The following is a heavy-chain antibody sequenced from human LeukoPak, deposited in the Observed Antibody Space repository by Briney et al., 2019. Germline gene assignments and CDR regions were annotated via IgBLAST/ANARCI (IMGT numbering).Heavy chain of an antibody. CDR2: RKQDGSEK. D-gene: IGHD3-3*01. V-gene: IGHV3-7*01. J-gene: IGHJ4*02. CDR3: ARVMRYYDFWSGYYPRHFDY. CDR1: GFTFSRYW. Sequence: GGSLRLSCAASGFTFSRYWMSWVRQAPRKGLDWVAKRKQDGSEKYYVDSVKGRFTISIDNAKNSLYLQMNSLRAADTAVYYCARVMRYYDFWSGYYPRHFDYWGQGTLVTVSS.